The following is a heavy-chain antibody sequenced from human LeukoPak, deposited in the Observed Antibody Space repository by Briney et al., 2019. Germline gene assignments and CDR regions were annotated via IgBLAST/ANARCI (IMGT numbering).Heavy chain of an antibody. CDR3: ARRVGATPYDY. V-gene: IGHV4-34*01. CDR1: GGSLSGHY. D-gene: IGHD1-26*01. CDR2: IYYSGST. Sequence: SETLSLTCAVYGGSLSGHYWSWIRQPPGKGLEWIGSIYYSGSTYYNPSLKSRVTISVDTSKNQFSLKLSSVTAADTAVYYCARRVGATPYDYWGQGTLVTVSS. J-gene: IGHJ4*02.